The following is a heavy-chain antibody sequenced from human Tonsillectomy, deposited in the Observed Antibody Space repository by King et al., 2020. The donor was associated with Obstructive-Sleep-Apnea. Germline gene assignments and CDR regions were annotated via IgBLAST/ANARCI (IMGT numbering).Heavy chain of an antibody. CDR1: GYTFTSYG. J-gene: IGHJ4*02. V-gene: IGHV1-18*01. CDR2: ISGYNGNT. CDR3: ARDLVTAASSD. Sequence: QLVQSGAEVKKPGASVKVSCKASGYTFTSYGTSWVRQAPGQGLEWLGWISGYNGNTNYAQNFQGRVTMTMDTSTTTVYMELRSLRSDDTAVYYCARDLVTAASSDWGQGTLVTVSS. D-gene: IGHD6-13*01.